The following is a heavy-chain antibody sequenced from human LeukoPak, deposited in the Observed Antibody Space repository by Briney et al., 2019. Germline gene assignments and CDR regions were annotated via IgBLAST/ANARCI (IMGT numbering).Heavy chain of an antibody. CDR2: ISYDADNK. CDR3: ARDQGEDDFHFYNGMDV. V-gene: IGHV3-30*04. Sequence: GKSLRLSCAASGFAFSSYPLHWVRQTPGKGLEWVAIISYDADNKYYADSVRGRFTISGDNSKNTLYLQMDSLTSEDTAVYYCARDQGEDDFHFYNGMDVWGQGTTVIVSS. D-gene: IGHD2/OR15-2a*01. CDR1: GFAFSSYP. J-gene: IGHJ6*01.